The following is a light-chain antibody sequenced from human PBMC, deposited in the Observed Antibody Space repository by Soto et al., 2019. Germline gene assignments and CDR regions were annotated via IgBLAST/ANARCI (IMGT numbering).Light chain of an antibody. CDR3: QHYDSWPPT. J-gene: IGKJ1*01. V-gene: IGKV3-20*01. Sequence: EIVLKQSPDTLSLSPGERATLSCRASQNFGSTSLAWYQQKPGQAPRLLIHDASTRATGVPARFSGGGSGTDFTLTISSLQSEDFAVYYCQHYDSWPPTFGQGTKVDIK. CDR2: DAS. CDR1: QNFGSTS.